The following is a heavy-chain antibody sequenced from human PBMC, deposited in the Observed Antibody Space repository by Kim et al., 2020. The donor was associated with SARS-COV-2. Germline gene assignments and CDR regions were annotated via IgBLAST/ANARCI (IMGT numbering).Heavy chain of an antibody. J-gene: IGHJ6*02. D-gene: IGHD3-9*01. CDR2: IRSKAYGGTT. CDR3: TREIGYFDWLFRTDYYYYGMDV. CDR1: GFTFGDYA. V-gene: IGHV3-49*04. Sequence: GGSLRLSCTASGFTFGDYAMSWVRQAPGKGLEWVGFIRSKAYGGTTEYAASVKVRFTIARDESKSIAQLQMNSLKTEDTAVYYCTREIGYFDWLFRTDYYYYGMDVWGQGTTVTVSS.